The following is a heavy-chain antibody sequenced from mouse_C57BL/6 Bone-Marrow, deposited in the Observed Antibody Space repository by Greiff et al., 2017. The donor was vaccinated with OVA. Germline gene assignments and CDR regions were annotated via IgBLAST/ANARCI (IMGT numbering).Heavy chain of an antibody. Sequence: VQLQQSGAELVMPGASVKLSCKASGYTFTSYWMHWVKQRPGQGLEWIGEIDPSDSYTNYNQKFKGKSTLTVDKSSSTAYMQLSSLTSEDSAVYYCARSYWDGHFDYWGQGTTLTVSS. V-gene: IGHV1-69*01. D-gene: IGHD4-1*01. CDR2: IDPSDSYT. CDR3: ARSYWDGHFDY. CDR1: GYTFTSYW. J-gene: IGHJ2*01.